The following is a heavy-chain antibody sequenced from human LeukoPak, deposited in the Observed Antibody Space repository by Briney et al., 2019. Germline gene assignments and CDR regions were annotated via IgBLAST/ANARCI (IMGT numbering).Heavy chain of an antibody. Sequence: ASVKVSCKASGYTFTGYYMRWVRQAPGQGLEWMGWINPNSGGTNYAQKFQGRVTMTRYTSISTAYMELSRLRSDDTAVYYCARVRYSSTWFDPWGQGTLVTVSS. CDR1: GYTFTGYY. J-gene: IGHJ5*02. V-gene: IGHV1-2*02. CDR2: INPNSGGT. D-gene: IGHD6-13*01. CDR3: ARVRYSSTWFDP.